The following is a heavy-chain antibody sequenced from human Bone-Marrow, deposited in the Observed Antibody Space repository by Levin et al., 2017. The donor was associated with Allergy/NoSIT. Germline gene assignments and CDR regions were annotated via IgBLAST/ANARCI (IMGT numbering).Heavy chain of an antibody. CDR3: ARLRPDEYDYWSGYYGTSLFDY. CDR1: GYNFYTFW. D-gene: IGHD3-3*01. Sequence: GESLKISCKVSGYNFYTFWIGWVRQKPGKGLEWMGIIYPSDSDSRYNPSFQGHVTFSVDKATSTAYLRWNSLTTSDSAMYFCARLRPDEYDYWSGYYGTSLFDYWGQGTQVTVSS. CDR2: IYPSDSDS. J-gene: IGHJ4*02. V-gene: IGHV5-51*01.